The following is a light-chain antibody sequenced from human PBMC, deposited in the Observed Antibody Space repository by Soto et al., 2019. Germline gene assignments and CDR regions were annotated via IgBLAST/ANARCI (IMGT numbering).Light chain of an antibody. V-gene: IGKV1-39*01. CDR1: QSISSY. CDR2: AAS. Sequence: DIQMTQSPSSLSASVGDRVTITCRASQSISSYLNWYQQKPGKAPKLLIYAASSLQSGVPSRFSGSGSGTDFTLTISSLQPEDFATYYCQPSYSTPPTFSQGTKVEIK. CDR3: QPSYSTPPT. J-gene: IGKJ1*01.